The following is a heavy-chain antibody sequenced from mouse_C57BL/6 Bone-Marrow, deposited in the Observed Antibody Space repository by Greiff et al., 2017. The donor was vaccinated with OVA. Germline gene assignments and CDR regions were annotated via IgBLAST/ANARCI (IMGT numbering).Heavy chain of an antibody. CDR3: TPLVHAIDY. CDR1: GFNIKDYY. V-gene: IGHV14-4*01. CDR2: IDPENGYT. Sequence: EVQLQESGAELVRPGASVKLSCTASGFNIKDYYMHWVKQRPEQGLEWIGWIDPENGYTASASKFQGKATKTADTSSNTAYLQLSSLTSEDTAVYYCTPLVHAIDYWGQGTSVTVSS. D-gene: IGHD2-10*02. J-gene: IGHJ4*01.